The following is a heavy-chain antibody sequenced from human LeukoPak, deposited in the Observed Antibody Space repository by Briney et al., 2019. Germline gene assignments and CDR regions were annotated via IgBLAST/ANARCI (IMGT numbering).Heavy chain of an antibody. CDR1: GFDFSTYS. J-gene: IGHJ3*02. Sequence: PGGPLRLSCEVSGFDFSTYSMNWVRQAPGKGLEWVSVIYSGGSTYYADSVKGRFTISRDNSKNTLYLQMNSLRAEDTAVYYCARDRRITMVRGVRDAFDIWGQGTMVTVSS. V-gene: IGHV3-53*01. CDR3: ARDRRITMVRGVRDAFDI. CDR2: IYSGGST. D-gene: IGHD3-10*01.